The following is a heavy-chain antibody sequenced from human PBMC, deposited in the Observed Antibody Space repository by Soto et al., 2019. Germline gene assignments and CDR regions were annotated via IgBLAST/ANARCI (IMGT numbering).Heavy chain of an antibody. D-gene: IGHD1-26*01. CDR1: GDSVSSNSAA. J-gene: IGHJ4*02. V-gene: IGHV6-1*01. CDR2: TYYRSKWYK. CDR3: ARGSGYSGSYYYFDY. Sequence: QSQTLSLTCAISGDSVSSNSAAWNWIRQSPSRGLEWLGRTYYRSKWYKDYAVSVKSRITINPDTSKNQFSLQLNSVTPEDAAVYYCARGSGYSGSYYYFDYWGQGTLVTVSS.